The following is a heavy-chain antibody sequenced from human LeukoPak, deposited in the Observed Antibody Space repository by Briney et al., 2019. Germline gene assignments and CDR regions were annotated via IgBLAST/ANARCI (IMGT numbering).Heavy chain of an antibody. D-gene: IGHD5-24*01. CDR2: INYSGDT. CDR1: GGSMSSSSYF. J-gene: IGHJ5*02. Sequence: PSETLSLTCTVSGGSMSSSSYFWGWIRQPPGKGLEWIGSINYSGDTYYSPSLKSRVPIGIDRPKNQFSLRLTSVTAADTALYYCARDRFGAYNSPPHHNWFDPWGQGTLVTVSS. CDR3: ARDRFGAYNSPPHHNWFDP. V-gene: IGHV4-39*07.